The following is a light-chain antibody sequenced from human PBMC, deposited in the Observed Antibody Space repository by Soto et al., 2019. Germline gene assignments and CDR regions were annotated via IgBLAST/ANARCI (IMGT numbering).Light chain of an antibody. CDR3: SSYTSSSTPYV. V-gene: IGLV2-14*01. Sequence: QSVLTQPASVSGSPGQSITISCTGTSSDVGGYNYVSWYQQHPDKAPKLMIYDVSNRPSGVSNRFSGSKSGNTASLTISGLQAEDEADYYCSSYTSSSTPYVFVTGTKLTVL. CDR1: SSDVGGYNY. CDR2: DVS. J-gene: IGLJ1*01.